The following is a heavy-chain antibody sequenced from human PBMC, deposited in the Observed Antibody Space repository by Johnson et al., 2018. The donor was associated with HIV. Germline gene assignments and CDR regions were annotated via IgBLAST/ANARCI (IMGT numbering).Heavy chain of an antibody. D-gene: IGHD3-22*01. CDR3: ARGTYYYDTSGYLTRPRAFDV. V-gene: IGHV3-20*04. CDR1: GFTFDDYG. J-gene: IGHJ3*01. Sequence: EFGGGVVRPGGSLRLSCAASGFTFDDYGMSWVRQAPGKGLEWVSGINWNGGSTGYADSVKGRFTISRDNAKNTLYLQMNSLRVEDTALYYCARGTYYYDTSGYLTRPRAFDVWGQGTTVTVSS. CDR2: INWNGGST.